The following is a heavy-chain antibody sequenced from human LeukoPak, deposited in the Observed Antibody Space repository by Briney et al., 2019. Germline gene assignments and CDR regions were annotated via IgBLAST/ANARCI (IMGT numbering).Heavy chain of an antibody. Sequence: SVKVSCKASGGTFSSYAFSWVRQAPGQGLEWMGRIIPIFGTATYAQKFQGRVTITTNASTSTAYMELSSLRSEDTAVYYCASSQGGAYYYDSSAHYWGQGTLVTVSS. V-gene: IGHV1-69*05. D-gene: IGHD3-22*01. J-gene: IGHJ4*02. CDR2: IIPIFGTA. CDR1: GGTFSSYA. CDR3: ASSQGGAYYYDSSAHY.